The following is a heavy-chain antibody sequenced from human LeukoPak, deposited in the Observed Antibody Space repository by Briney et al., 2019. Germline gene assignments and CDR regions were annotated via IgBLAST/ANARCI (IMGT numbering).Heavy chain of an antibody. J-gene: IGHJ4*02. Sequence: PSETLSLTCTVSGGSISSSSYYWGWIRQPPGKGLEWIGSIYYSGSTYYNPSLKSRVTISVDTSKNQFSLKLSSVTAADTAVYYCARWRYSYGWVCFDYWGQGTLVTVSS. CDR2: IYYSGST. V-gene: IGHV4-39*01. CDR3: ARWRYSYGWVCFDY. CDR1: GGSISSSSYY. D-gene: IGHD5-18*01.